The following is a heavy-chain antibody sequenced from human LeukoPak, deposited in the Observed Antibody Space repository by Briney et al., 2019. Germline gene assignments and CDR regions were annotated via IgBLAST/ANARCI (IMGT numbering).Heavy chain of an antibody. CDR2: IKQDGSEK. D-gene: IGHD3-22*01. CDR1: GFTFSCYW. V-gene: IGHV3-7*01. J-gene: IGHJ4*02. Sequence: PGGSLRLSCAASGFTFSCYWMSWVRQAPGKGLEWVANIKQDGSEKYYVDSVKGRFTISRDNAKNSLYLQMNSLRAEDTAVYYCARDRSSYYDSSGYSSRFDYWGQGTLVTVSS. CDR3: ARDRSSYYDSSGYSSRFDY.